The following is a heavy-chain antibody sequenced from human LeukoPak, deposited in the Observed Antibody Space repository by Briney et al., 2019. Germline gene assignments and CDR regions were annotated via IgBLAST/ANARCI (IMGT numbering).Heavy chain of an antibody. V-gene: IGHV3-21*01. Sequence: GGSLRLSCAASGLTFGSNSMDWVRQAPGEGLEWVSSISSSSSYIFYADSVKSRFTISRDNAKNSLYLQMNSLRAEDTAVYYCARGSQRPRSWFDYWGQGTLVTVSS. CDR2: ISSSSSYI. D-gene: IGHD6-25*01. CDR3: ARGSQRPRSWFDY. J-gene: IGHJ4*02. CDR1: GLTFGSNS.